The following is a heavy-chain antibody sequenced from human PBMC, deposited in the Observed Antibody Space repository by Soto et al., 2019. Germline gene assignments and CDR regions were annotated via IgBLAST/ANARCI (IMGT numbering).Heavy chain of an antibody. J-gene: IGHJ3*01. D-gene: IGHD3-16*01. CDR2: INWNGGTI. CDR3: AKDMNRRDGNSCVGYDR. Sequence: SLRLSCAASGFTFDDYSMHWVRQAPGKGREWVSVINWNGGTIAYADSVKGRVTISRDNSKNSLYLQMNSLRAEDTAWYYCAKDMNRRDGNSCVGYDRWGEGIMVTV. V-gene: IGHV3-9*01. CDR1: GFTFDDYS.